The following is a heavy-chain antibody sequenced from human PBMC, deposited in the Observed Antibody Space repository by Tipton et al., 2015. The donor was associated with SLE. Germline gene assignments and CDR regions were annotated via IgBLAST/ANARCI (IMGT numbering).Heavy chain of an antibody. J-gene: IGHJ4*02. V-gene: IGHV4-34*01. D-gene: IGHD3-22*01. CDR3: ARDEYRYDGTGYHLLGHFDY. CDR1: GGSFSGYY. CDR2: INHSGST. Sequence: TLSLTCAVYGGSFSGYYWSWIRQPPGKGLEWIGEINHSGSTNYNASLKSRVTISVDTSKNQFSLKLSSVTAADTAVYYCARDEYRYDGTGYHLLGHFDYWGQGTLVTVSS.